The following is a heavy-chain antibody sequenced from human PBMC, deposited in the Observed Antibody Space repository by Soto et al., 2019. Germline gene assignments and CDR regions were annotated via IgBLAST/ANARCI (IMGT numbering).Heavy chain of an antibody. CDR3: ATAAKRGGVTDNWFDP. CDR1: GYSISSGYY. CDR2: IYPSGST. V-gene: IGHV4-38-2*01. Sequence: SETLSLTCAVSGYSISSGYYWGWIRQPPGKGLEWIGSIYPSGSTSYNPSLKSRVTITADTSNHQFSLQLNSVTAADTAVYYYATAAKRGGVTDNWFDPWGRGTLVTVSS. J-gene: IGHJ5*02. D-gene: IGHD3-16*01.